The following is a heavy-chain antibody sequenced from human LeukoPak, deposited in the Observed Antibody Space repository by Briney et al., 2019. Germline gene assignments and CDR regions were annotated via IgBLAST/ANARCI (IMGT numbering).Heavy chain of an antibody. J-gene: IGHJ4*02. V-gene: IGHV1-69*04. CDR2: IIPILGIA. D-gene: IGHD4-23*01. CDR1: GGTFSSYA. Sequence: GASVKVSCKASGGTFSSYAISWVRQAPGQGLEWMGRIIPILGIANYAQKFQGRVTITADKSTSTAYMELSSLRSEDTAVYYCARTTDYGGNSDYFDYWGQGTLVTVSS. CDR3: ARTTDYGGNSDYFDY.